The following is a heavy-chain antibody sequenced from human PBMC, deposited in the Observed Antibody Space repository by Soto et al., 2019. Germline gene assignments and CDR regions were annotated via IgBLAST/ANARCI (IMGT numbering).Heavy chain of an antibody. V-gene: IGHV4-31*03. J-gene: IGHJ5*02. CDR3: ARDDTTVVTTEFP. Sequence: SETLSLTCTVSGGSISSGGYYWSWIRQHPGKGLEWIGYIYYSGSTYYNPSLKSRVTISVDTSKNQFSLKLSSVTAADTAVYYCARDDTTVVTTEFPWGQGTLVTVSS. CDR2: IYYSGST. CDR1: GGSISSGGYY. D-gene: IGHD4-17*01.